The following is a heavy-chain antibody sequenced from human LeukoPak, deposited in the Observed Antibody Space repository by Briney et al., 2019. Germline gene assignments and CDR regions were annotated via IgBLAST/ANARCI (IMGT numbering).Heavy chain of an antibody. CDR2: IKSKTDGETT. D-gene: IGHD4-23*01. CDR1: GFTFSNAW. CDR3: ARARPFGGYFDL. Sequence: GGSLRLSCAASGFTFSNAWMTWVRQAPGKGLEWVGRIKSKTDGETTDYAAPVKGRFLISRDDSKNTMYLQMNSLRAEDTAVYYCARARPFGGYFDLWGQGTLVTVSS. V-gene: IGHV3-15*01. J-gene: IGHJ4*02.